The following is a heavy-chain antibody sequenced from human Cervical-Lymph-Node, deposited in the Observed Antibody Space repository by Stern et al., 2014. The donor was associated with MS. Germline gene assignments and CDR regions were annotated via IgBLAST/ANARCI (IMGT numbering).Heavy chain of an antibody. D-gene: IGHD1-26*01. V-gene: IGHV3-49*03. J-gene: IGHJ6*02. CDR2: IRAKPYAGTT. CDR1: GFTFADYD. Sequence: EVQLVESGGGLVQPGRSLRLSCTTSGFTFADYDLSWIRQAPGKGLEWVGFIRAKPYAGTTEYAASVKGRFTISRDNSGGIAYLQMNSLKTEDTAVYFCSRVRQSGSYYYHFGMNVWGQGTTVTVSS. CDR3: SRVRQSGSYYYHFGMNV.